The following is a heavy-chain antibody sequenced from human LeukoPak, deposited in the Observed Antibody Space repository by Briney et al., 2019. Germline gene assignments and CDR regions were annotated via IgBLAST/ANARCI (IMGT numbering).Heavy chain of an antibody. CDR2: IWYDGSNK. CDR3: ATHALVAGPWYFDY. D-gene: IGHD6-19*01. Sequence: GRSLRLSCAASGFTISSYGMHWVRQAPGKGLEWVAVIWYDGSNKYYADSVKGRFTISRDNSKNTLYLQMNSLRAEDTAVYYCATHALVAGPWYFDYWGQGTLVTVSS. CDR1: GFTISSYG. V-gene: IGHV3-33*01. J-gene: IGHJ4*02.